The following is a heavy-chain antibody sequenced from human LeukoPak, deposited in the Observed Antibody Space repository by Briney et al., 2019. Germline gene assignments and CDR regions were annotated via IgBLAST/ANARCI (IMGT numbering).Heavy chain of an antibody. Sequence: PSGTLSLTCAVSGGSISSSNWWSWVRQPPGKGLEWIGEIYHSGSTNYNPSLKSRVTISVDKSKNQFSLKLSSVTAADTAAYYCARLTGEIVVVPAASRRYFQHWGQGTLVTVSS. D-gene: IGHD2-2*01. V-gene: IGHV4-4*02. CDR2: IYHSGST. J-gene: IGHJ1*01. CDR1: GGSISSSNW. CDR3: ARLTGEIVVVPAASRRYFQH.